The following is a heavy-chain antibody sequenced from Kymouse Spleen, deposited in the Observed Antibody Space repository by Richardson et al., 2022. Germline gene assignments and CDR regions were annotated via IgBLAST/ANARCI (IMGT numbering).Heavy chain of an antibody. V-gene: IGHV3-20*d01. Sequence: EVQLVESGGGVVRPGGSLRLSCAASGFTFDDYGMSWVRQAPGKGLEWVSGINWNGGSTGYADSVKGRFTISRDNAKNSLYLQMNSLRAEDTALYYCASTYYYDSSGWDYYYYYGMDVWGQGTTVTVSS. CDR3: ASTYYYDSSGWDYYYYYGMDV. CDR2: INWNGGST. D-gene: IGHD3-22*01. CDR1: GFTFDDYG. J-gene: IGHJ6*02.